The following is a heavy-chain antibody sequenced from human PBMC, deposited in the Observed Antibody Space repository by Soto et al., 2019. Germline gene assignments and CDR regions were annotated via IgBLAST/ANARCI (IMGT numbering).Heavy chain of an antibody. V-gene: IGHV3-30*18. Sequence: SGFTFSSYGMHWVRQAPGKGLEWVAVISYDGRNTHYADSVKGRFTISRDSSKNTVSLEMTSLRAEDTAVYYCAKGGRQWLVKSDFNYLGQGALVTVSS. J-gene: IGHJ4*02. CDR1: GFTFSSYG. D-gene: IGHD6-19*01. CDR2: ISYDGRNT. CDR3: AKGGRQWLVKSDFNY.